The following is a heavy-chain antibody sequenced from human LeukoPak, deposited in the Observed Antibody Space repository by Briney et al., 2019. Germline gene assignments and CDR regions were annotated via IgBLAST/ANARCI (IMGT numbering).Heavy chain of an antibody. CDR1: GGTFSSYA. CDR3: ARGNGYGDYVAY. V-gene: IGHV1-69*13. J-gene: IGHJ4*02. D-gene: IGHD4-17*01. Sequence: SVKVSCEASGGTFSSYAISWVRQAPGQGLEWMGGIIPIFGTANYAQKFQGRVTITADESTSTAYMELSSLRSEDTAVYYCARGNGYGDYVAYWGQGTLVTVSS. CDR2: IIPIFGTA.